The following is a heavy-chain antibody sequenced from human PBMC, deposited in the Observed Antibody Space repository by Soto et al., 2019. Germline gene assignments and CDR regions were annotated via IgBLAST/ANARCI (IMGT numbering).Heavy chain of an antibody. V-gene: IGHV4-34*01. Sequence: QVQLQQWGAGLLKPSETLSLTCAVYGGFVSSGSYYWSCIRQPPGKGLEWLGEMSHSGGTHLNPSLTSRVTISVDTSKNQFSLKMSSVTAADTALYYCARVERGTATSVVDAFDIWGRGALVTVS. D-gene: IGHD2-21*02. CDR3: ARVERGTATSVVDAFDI. CDR2: MSHSGGT. CDR1: GGFVSSGSYY. J-gene: IGHJ3*02.